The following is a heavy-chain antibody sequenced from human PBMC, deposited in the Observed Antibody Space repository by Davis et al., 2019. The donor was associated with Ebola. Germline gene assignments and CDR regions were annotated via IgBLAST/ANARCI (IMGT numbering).Heavy chain of an antibody. Sequence: ASVKVSCKASGYTFTGYYMHWVRQAPGQGLEWMGWINPNSGGTNYAQKFQGRVTMTRDTSISTAYMELSRLRSDDTAVYYCARDLRGITIFGVVSRAPFDPWGQGTLVTVSS. CDR3: ARDLRGITIFGVVSRAPFDP. CDR1: GYTFTGYY. V-gene: IGHV1-2*02. D-gene: IGHD3-3*01. J-gene: IGHJ5*02. CDR2: INPNSGGT.